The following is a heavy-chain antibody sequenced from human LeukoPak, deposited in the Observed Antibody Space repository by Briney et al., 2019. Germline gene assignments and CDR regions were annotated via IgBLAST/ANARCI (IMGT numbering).Heavy chain of an antibody. CDR2: IYSDGST. V-gene: IGHV3-53*01. Sequence: PGGSLRLSCAASGFTVSSNYMSWVRQAPGKGLEWVSLIYSDGSTYCADSVKGRFTISRDNSKNTLYLQMNSLRAEDTAVYYCASDYPNFNYWGQGTLVTVSS. CDR1: GFTVSSNY. CDR3: ASDYPNFNY. J-gene: IGHJ4*02.